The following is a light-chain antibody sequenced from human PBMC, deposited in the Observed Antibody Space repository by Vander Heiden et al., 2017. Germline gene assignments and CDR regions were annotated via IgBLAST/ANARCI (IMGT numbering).Light chain of an antibody. CDR2: EVS. CDR3: SSYTSSSTLCV. V-gene: IGLV2-14*01. CDR1: SSDVGGYNY. J-gene: IGLJ1*01. Sequence: QSALTQPASVSGSPGQSITISCTGTSSDVGGYNYVSWYQQHPGKAPKLMIYEVSNRPSGVSNRFSGSKSGNTASLTISGRQAEDEADYYCSSYTSSSTLCVFGTGTKVTVL.